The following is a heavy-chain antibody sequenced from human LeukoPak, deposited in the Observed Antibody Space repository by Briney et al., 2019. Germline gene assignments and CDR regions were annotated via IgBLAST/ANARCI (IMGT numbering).Heavy chain of an antibody. Sequence: GGSLRLSCAASGFTFSGYAMSWVRQAPGKGLEWVSAVSGSGGSTFYADSVRGRFIISRDNSKNTLYLQMNSLRAEDTAVYYCARSAGGTTSPGFDPWGQGTLVTVSS. CDR2: VSGSGGST. CDR1: GFTFSGYA. V-gene: IGHV3-23*01. J-gene: IGHJ5*02. D-gene: IGHD3-16*01. CDR3: ARSAGGTTSPGFDP.